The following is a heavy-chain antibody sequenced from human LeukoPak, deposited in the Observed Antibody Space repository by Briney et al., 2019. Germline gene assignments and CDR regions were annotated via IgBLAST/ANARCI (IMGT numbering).Heavy chain of an antibody. CDR2: ISGSGGST. V-gene: IGHV3-23*01. J-gene: IGHJ4*02. D-gene: IGHD3-3*01. Sequence: GGSLRLSCAASGFTFSSYAMSWVRQAPGKGLEWVSAISGSGGSTYYADSVKGRFTISRDNSKNTLYLQMNSLRAEDTAVYYCAKDLAYDFWSGPPLDYWGRGTLVTVSS. CDR3: AKDLAYDFWSGPPLDY. CDR1: GFTFSSYA.